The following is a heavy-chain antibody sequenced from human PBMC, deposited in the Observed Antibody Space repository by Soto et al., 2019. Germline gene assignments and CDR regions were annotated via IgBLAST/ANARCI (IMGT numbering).Heavy chain of an antibody. CDR3: ARECSYYDILTGYRYYFDY. CDR1: GGSISSGGYY. J-gene: IGHJ4*02. D-gene: IGHD3-9*01. V-gene: IGHV4-31*03. CDR2: IYYSGST. Sequence: QVQLQESGPGLVKPSQTLSLTCTVSGGSISSGGYYWSWIRQHPGKGLEWIGYIYYSGSTYYNPSLKSRVTISVDTSKNQFSLKLSSVTAADTAVYYCARECSYYDILTGYRYYFDYWGQGTLVTVSS.